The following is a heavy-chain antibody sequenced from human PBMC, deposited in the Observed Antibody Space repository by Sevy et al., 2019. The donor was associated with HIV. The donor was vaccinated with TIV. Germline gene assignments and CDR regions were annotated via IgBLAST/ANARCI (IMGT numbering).Heavy chain of an antibody. D-gene: IGHD3-22*01. CDR1: GKTLSELS. Sequence: ASVKVSCTVSGKTLSELSMRWVRQAPGKGLEWMGSFDPEDGETIYAQNFQGRVTMTEDTFTDTAYMELSSLRSEDTAVYYCATTREYYSDNSGYFDYWGQGTLVTVSS. J-gene: IGHJ4*02. CDR2: FDPEDGET. CDR3: ATTREYYSDNSGYFDY. V-gene: IGHV1-24*01.